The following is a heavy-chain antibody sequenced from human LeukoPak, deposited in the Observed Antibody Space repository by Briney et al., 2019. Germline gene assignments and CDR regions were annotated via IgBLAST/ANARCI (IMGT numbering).Heavy chain of an antibody. CDR1: GFTFSAYR. J-gene: IGHJ4*02. CDR2: ISSSGSTI. CDR3: AKAPVTSCRGAYCYPFDS. V-gene: IGHV3-48*01. D-gene: IGHD2-21*01. Sequence: PGGSLRLSCAASGFTFSAYRMNWVRQAPGKGLEWVSYISSSGSTIYYADSVRGRFTISRDNSKDTLYLQMNSLRAEDAAVYFCAKAPVTSCRGAYCYPFDSWGQGTLVTVSS.